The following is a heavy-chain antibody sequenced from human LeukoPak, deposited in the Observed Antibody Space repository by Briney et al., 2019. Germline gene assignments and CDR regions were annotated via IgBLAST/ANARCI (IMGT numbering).Heavy chain of an antibody. Sequence: SETLSLTCTVSGGSISSYYWSWIRQPPGKGLEWIGYIYHSGSTYYNPSLKSRVTISVDRSKNQFSLKLSSVTAADTAVYYCARGLYYYDSSGYLNYWGQGTLVTVSS. V-gene: IGHV4-59*12. J-gene: IGHJ4*02. CDR3: ARGLYYYDSSGYLNY. CDR2: IYHSGST. CDR1: GGSISSYY. D-gene: IGHD3-22*01.